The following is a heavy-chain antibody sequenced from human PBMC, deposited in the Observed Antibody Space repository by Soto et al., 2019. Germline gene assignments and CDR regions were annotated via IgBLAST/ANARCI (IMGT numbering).Heavy chain of an antibody. Sequence: EVQLVESGGGLVQPGGSLRPSCAASGFTFSTYAMTWVRQAPGKGLEWVSGISGSGGSTYHADSVKGRFTISRDSSKNTVYLQMNSLRAEDPAVYYCAKGVGAKRYYFDYWGQGTLVTVSS. CDR1: GFTFSTYA. D-gene: IGHD1-26*01. V-gene: IGHV3-23*04. J-gene: IGHJ4*02. CDR2: ISGSGGST. CDR3: AKGVGAKRYYFDY.